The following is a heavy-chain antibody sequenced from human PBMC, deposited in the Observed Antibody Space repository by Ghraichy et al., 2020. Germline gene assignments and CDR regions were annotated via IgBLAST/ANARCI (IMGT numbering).Heavy chain of an antibody. J-gene: IGHJ6*02. CDR2: IYYSGST. D-gene: IGHD6-19*01. CDR3: ARVGVAGYYYYGMDV. V-gene: IGHV4-61*01. Sequence: SETLSLTCAVYGGSFSGSYYWSWIRQPPGKGLEWIGYIYYSGSTNYNPSLKSRVTISVDTSKNQFSLKLSSVTAADTAVYYCARVGVAGYYYYGMDVWGQGTTVTVSS. CDR1: GGSFSGSYY.